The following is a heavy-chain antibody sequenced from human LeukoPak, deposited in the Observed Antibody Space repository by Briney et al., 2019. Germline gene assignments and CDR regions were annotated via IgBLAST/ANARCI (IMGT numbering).Heavy chain of an antibody. D-gene: IGHD2-21*02. CDR1: GFSFSSGCY. CDR2: IFHRGHT. V-gene: IGHV4-38-2*01. CDR3: ARGGCGGDCYLNSFDP. J-gene: IGHJ5*02. Sequence: QASETLSLTCAVAGFSFSSGCYGGWIRQPPGKGLAWIVSIFHRGHTYYTPSLTKRVTISVDTSKNQSALKLSSVTGADTAVYYCARGGCGGDCYLNSFDPWGEGTLGTASS.